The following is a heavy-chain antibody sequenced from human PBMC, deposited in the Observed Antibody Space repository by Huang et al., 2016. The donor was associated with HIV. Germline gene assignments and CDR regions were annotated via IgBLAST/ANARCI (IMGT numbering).Heavy chain of an antibody. J-gene: IGHJ6*03. V-gene: IGHV3-73*01. D-gene: IGHD2-8*01. CDR1: EFTFSGST. Sequence: EVQVVESGGGLVQPGGSLKLSCAASEFTFSGSTIHWVRKASGNGREWVGQIRSQALNYATAYAESVKGRFTISRDDSKNATYLQMSSLKAEDTAVYYCGRPSRRQMLSTGYKDVWGNETTVTVSS. CDR3: GRPSRRQMLSTGYKDV. CDR2: IRSQALNYAT.